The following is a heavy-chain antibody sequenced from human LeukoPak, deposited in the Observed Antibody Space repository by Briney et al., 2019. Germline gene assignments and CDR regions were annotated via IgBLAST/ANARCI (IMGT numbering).Heavy chain of an antibody. CDR3: ARSAHSGAAAGVY. V-gene: IGHV4-34*01. D-gene: IGHD6-13*01. J-gene: IGHJ4*02. CDR2: INHSGST. Sequence: SETLSLTCAVYGGSFSGYYWSWIRQPPGKGLEWIGEINHSGSTNYNPSLKSRVTISVDTSKNQFSLKLSSVTAADTAVYYCARSAHSGAAAGVYWGQGTVLSVSS. CDR1: GGSFSGYY.